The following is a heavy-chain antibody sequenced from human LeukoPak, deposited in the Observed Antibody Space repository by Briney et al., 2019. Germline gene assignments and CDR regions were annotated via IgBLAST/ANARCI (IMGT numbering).Heavy chain of an antibody. CDR1: GGSISSYY. CDR2: IYYSGST. J-gene: IGHJ3*02. D-gene: IGHD3-16*01. V-gene: IGHV4-59*01. Sequence: SETLSLTCTVSGGSISSYYWSWIRQPPGKGLEWIGYIYYSGSTNYNPSLKSRVTISVDTSMNQFSLKLSSVTAADTAVYYCAASGGSPDAFDIWGQGTMVTVSS. CDR3: AASGGSPDAFDI.